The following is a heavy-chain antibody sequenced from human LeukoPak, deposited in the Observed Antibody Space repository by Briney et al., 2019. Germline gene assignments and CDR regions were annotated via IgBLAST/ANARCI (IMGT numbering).Heavy chain of an antibody. CDR1: VESFSGHY. D-gene: IGHD1-26*01. Sequence: SETLSLTCAVYVESFSGHYWSWIRQPPGKGLEWIGEINDSGSSNYNPSLKSRVTILVDTSKNQFSLKLTSATAADTGVYYCARRPRNSGSYGGPSGLDYWGQGTLVTVSS. CDR2: INDSGSS. V-gene: IGHV4-34*01. CDR3: ARRPRNSGSYGGPSGLDY. J-gene: IGHJ4*02.